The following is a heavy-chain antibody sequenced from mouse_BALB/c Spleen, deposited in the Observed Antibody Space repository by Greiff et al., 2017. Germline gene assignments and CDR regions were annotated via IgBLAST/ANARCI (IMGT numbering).Heavy chain of an antibody. Sequence: QVQLKESGPGLVQPSQSLSITCTVSGFSLTSYGVHWVRQSPGKGLECLGVIWSGGSTDYNAAFISRLSISKDNSKSQVFFKMNSLQTDDTAMYYCARDGYLYAMDYWGQGTSVTVSS. J-gene: IGHJ4*01. CDR1: GFSLTSYG. V-gene: IGHV2-4-1*01. D-gene: IGHD2-3*01. CDR3: ARDGYLYAMDY. CDR2: IWSGGST.